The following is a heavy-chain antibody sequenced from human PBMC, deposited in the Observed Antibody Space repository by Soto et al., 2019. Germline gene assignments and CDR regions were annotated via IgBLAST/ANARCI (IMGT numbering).Heavy chain of an antibody. J-gene: IGHJ4*02. Sequence: GASVKVSCKTSGYSFTTYGISWVRQAPGQGLEWMGWTSSNNGKTKYAQKFQGRVTMTTDKSTNTAHMELRSLRSGDTAVYYCVRLFRSYCGGDCYLGFDYWGQGTLVTVSS. V-gene: IGHV1-18*01. CDR1: GYSFTTYG. CDR3: VRLFRSYCGGDCYLGFDY. CDR2: TSSNNGKT. D-gene: IGHD2-21*02.